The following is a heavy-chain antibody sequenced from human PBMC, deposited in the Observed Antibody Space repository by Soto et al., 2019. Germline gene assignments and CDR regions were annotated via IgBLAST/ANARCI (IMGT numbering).Heavy chain of an antibody. V-gene: IGHV3-11*01. J-gene: IGHJ6*02. CDR1: GLTFSDHY. CDR2: ISSSAGTI. Sequence: VQLVESGGGLVKPGGSLRLSCAASGLTFSDHYMTWIRQAPGKGLEWISYISSSAGTIYYADSVKGRFTISRDNAKNSLYLQMTNLRAEDTAMYYCARAPYFGSGTYYYYALDDWGQGSTVTVSS. D-gene: IGHD3-10*01. CDR3: ARAPYFGSGTYYYYALDD.